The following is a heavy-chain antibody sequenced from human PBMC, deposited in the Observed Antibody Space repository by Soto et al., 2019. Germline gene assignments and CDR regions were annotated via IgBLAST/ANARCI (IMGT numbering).Heavy chain of an antibody. Sequence: AGGSLRLSCAASGFTFSSYAMSWVRQAPGKGLEWVSAISGSGGSTYYADSVKGRFTISRDNSKNTLYLQMNSLRAEDTAVYYCAKDLPITMVRGVMGYYGMDVWGQGTTVTVSS. V-gene: IGHV3-23*01. CDR3: AKDLPITMVRGVMGYYGMDV. D-gene: IGHD3-10*01. CDR1: GFTFSSYA. J-gene: IGHJ6*02. CDR2: ISGSGGST.